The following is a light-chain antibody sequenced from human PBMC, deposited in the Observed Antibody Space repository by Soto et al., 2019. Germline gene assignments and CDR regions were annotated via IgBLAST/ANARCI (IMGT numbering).Light chain of an antibody. CDR1: SSDVGGYNY. Sequence: QSALTQPASVSGSPGQTITISCTGTSSDVGGYNYVSWYQQHPGIAPKLLIYGVTNRPSGVSPRFSGSKSGNTASLTISGRQADDEADYHCSSSNSASTRLSLFGAGTKLTVL. CDR3: SSSNSASTRLSL. V-gene: IGLV2-14*01. J-gene: IGLJ1*01. CDR2: GVT.